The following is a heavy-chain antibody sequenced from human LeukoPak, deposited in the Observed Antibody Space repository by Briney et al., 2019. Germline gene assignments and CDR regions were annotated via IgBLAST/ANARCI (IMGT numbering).Heavy chain of an antibody. Sequence: ASVKVSCKASGYTFTGYYMHWVRQAPGQGLEWMGWINPNSGGTNYAQKFQGRVTMTRDTSISTAYMELSRLRSDDTAVYYCASPYYYDSSGSPAFDIWGQGTMVTVSS. D-gene: IGHD3-22*01. CDR2: INPNSGGT. V-gene: IGHV1-2*02. CDR3: ASPYYYDSSGSPAFDI. J-gene: IGHJ3*02. CDR1: GYTFTGYY.